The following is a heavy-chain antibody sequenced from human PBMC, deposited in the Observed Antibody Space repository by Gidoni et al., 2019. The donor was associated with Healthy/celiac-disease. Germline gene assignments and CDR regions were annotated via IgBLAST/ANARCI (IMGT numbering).Heavy chain of an antibody. CDR2: IIPILGIA. J-gene: IGHJ3*02. CDR1: GGTFSSYA. V-gene: IGHV1-69*09. Sequence: QVQLVQSGAEVKKPGSSVKVSCKASGGTFSSYAISWVRQAPGQGLEWMGRIIPILGIANYAQKFQGRVTITADKSTSTAYMELSSLRSEDTAVYYCAHDSSGYPDAFDIWGQGTMVTVFS. CDR3: AHDSSGYPDAFDI. D-gene: IGHD3-22*01.